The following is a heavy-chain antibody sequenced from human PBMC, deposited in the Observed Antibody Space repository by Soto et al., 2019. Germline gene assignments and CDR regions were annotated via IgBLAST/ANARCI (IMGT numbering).Heavy chain of an antibody. Sequence: GGSLRLSCAASGFTFSSYSMNWVRQAPGKGLEWVSYISSSSSTIYYADSVKGRFTISRDNAKNSLYLQMNSLRAEDTAVYYCARDVSTIFGEYYFDYWGQGTLVTVSS. J-gene: IGHJ4*02. CDR2: ISSSSSTI. CDR1: GFTFSSYS. V-gene: IGHV3-48*01. D-gene: IGHD3-3*01. CDR3: ARDVSTIFGEYYFDY.